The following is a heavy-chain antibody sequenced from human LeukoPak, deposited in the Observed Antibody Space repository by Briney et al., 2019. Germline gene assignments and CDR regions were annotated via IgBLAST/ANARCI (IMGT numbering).Heavy chain of an antibody. CDR1: GYSFTSYW. J-gene: IGHJ4*02. CDR3: ARWPTYYYDSSAPKGYFDY. D-gene: IGHD3-22*01. CDR2: IDPSDSYT. V-gene: IGHV5-10-1*01. Sequence: GESLKISCKGSGYSFTSYWISWVRQMPGKGLEWMGRIDPSDSYTNYSPSFQGHVTISADKSISTAYLQWSSLKASDTAMYYCARWPTYYYDSSAPKGYFDYWGQGTLVTVSS.